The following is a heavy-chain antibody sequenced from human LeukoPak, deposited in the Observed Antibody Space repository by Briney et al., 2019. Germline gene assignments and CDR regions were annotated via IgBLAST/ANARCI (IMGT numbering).Heavy chain of an antibody. J-gene: IGHJ6*02. V-gene: IGHV1-69*13. CDR3: ARDPDTRLLGDYYYYYGMDV. D-gene: IGHD3-3*02. CDR1: GGSFSSYA. Sequence: SVTLSLTASGGSFSSYAISWVRQAPGQGLEWLGGIIPIFGAANYAQTSQGRVTITADESTSTAYMELSSLRSEDTAVYYSARDPDTRLLGDYYYYYGMDVWGQGTTVTVSS. CDR2: IIPIFGAA.